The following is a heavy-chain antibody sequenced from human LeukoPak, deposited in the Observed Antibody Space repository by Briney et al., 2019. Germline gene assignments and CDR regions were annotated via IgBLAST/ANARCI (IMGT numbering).Heavy chain of an antibody. V-gene: IGHV1-2*02. J-gene: IGHJ6*03. CDR3: ARVGTVAAAGSEVRNYYYMDV. CDR2: INPNSGGT. D-gene: IGHD6-13*01. Sequence: ASVKVSCKASGYTFTGYYMHWVRQAPGQGLEWMGWINPNSGGTNYAQKFQGRVTMTRDTSISTAYMELSRPRSDDTAVYYCARVGTVAAAGSEVRNYYYMDVWGKGTTVTVSS. CDR1: GYTFTGYY.